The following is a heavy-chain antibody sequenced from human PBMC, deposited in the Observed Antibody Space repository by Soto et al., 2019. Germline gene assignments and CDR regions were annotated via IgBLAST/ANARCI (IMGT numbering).Heavy chain of an antibody. Sequence: PSGTLSVTCPVYRGSFSGYYLTWIRQPPGKGLEWIGEINHSGSTNYNPSLKSRVTISVDTSKNQFSLKLSSVTAADTAVYYCARAVNYYYYMDVWGKGTTVT. V-gene: IGHV4-34*01. CDR2: INHSGST. J-gene: IGHJ6*03. CDR1: RGSFSGYY. CDR3: ARAVNYYYYMDV.